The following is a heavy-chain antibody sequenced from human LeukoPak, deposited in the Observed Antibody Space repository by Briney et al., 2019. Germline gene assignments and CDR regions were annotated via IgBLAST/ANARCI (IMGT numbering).Heavy chain of an antibody. Sequence: SETLSLTCTVSGGSISSGGYYWSWIRQPPGKGLEWIGYIYHSGSTYYNPSLKSRVTISVDRSKNQFSLKLSSVTAADTAVYYCARAGATTGHYFDYWGQGTLVTVSS. D-gene: IGHD1-26*01. V-gene: IGHV4-30-2*01. CDR3: ARAGATTGHYFDY. CDR2: IYHSGST. J-gene: IGHJ4*02. CDR1: GGSISSGGYY.